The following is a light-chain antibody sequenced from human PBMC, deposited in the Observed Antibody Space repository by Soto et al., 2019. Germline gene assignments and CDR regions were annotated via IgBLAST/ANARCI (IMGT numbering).Light chain of an antibody. V-gene: IGLV2-14*02. CDR1: SNDFGSYNL. J-gene: IGLJ2*01. Sequence: QSALTQPASVSGSPGQSITISCTGTSNDFGSYNLVLWYQQHPGKAPKLMIYEGTKRPSGVANRFSGYTSGNTASLTISGLQAEDEADYYCQSYDSSLSGSVFGGGTKLTVL. CDR3: QSYDSSLSGSV. CDR2: EGT.